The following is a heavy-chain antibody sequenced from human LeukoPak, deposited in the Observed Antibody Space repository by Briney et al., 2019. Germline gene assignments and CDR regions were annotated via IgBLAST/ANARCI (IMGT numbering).Heavy chain of an antibody. D-gene: IGHD2-21*01. V-gene: IGHV1-2*02. Sequence: ASVKVSCKASGYSFTGYEMHWVRQAPGRGLEWMGWINPNNGGTNYAQKFQGRVTMTRDTSISTAYMELSRLTSDDTAVYYCAREDSGGDCLGYWGQGTLVTVSS. CDR2: INPNNGGT. CDR1: GYSFTGYE. J-gene: IGHJ4*02. CDR3: AREDSGGDCLGY.